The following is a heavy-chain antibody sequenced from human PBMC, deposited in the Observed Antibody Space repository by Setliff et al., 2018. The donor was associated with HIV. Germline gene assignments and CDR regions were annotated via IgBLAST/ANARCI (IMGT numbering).Heavy chain of an antibody. CDR3: ARTSIRSGWGRNNWFDP. D-gene: IGHD6-19*01. V-gene: IGHV4-38-2*02. CDR2: IDLSGST. J-gene: IGHJ5*02. Sequence: PSETLSLTCTVSGYSISSGYYWGWIRQTPGKGPEWIGSIDLSGSTYYNTSLKSRVTIALDTSKNQFSLKLSSVTAADTAVYYCARTSIRSGWGRNNWFDPWGQGTLVTVSS. CDR1: GYSISSGYY.